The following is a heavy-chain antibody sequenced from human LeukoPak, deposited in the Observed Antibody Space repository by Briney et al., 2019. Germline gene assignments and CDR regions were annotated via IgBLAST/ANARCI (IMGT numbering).Heavy chain of an antibody. D-gene: IGHD7-27*01. CDR2: IKPDGSAK. CDR3: AKDLVLGTFDI. Sequence: PGGSLRLSCVASGFTFNRYWMTWVRQAPGKGLEWVANIKPDGSAKYYVDSVKGRFTISRDNAKNSLYLQMNSLRVEDTASYYCAKDLVLGTFDIWGQGTMVTVSS. V-gene: IGHV3-7*03. J-gene: IGHJ3*02. CDR1: GFTFNRYW.